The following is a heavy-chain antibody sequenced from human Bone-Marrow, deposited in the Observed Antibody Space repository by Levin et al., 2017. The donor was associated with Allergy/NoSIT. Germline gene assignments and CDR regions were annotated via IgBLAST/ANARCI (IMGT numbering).Heavy chain of an antibody. CDR1: GFTFRTHG. CDR2: IWYDGSQK. Sequence: SGGSLRLSCVTSGFTFRTHGMNWVRQTPGKGLEWVAVIWYDGSQKYYADSVKGRFTISRDNSKNTLWLQMNSLRVEDTAVYYCAGGDSGSYHFDFWGQGTLVTVSS. J-gene: IGHJ4*02. CDR3: AGGDSGSYHFDF. V-gene: IGHV3-33*01. D-gene: IGHD1-26*01.